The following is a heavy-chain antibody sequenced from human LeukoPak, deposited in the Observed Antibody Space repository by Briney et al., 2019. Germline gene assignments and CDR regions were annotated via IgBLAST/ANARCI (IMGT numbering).Heavy chain of an antibody. CDR2: IYTSGST. V-gene: IGHV4-4*07. D-gene: IGHD3-16*02. J-gene: IGHJ2*01. CDR3: ARDYYDYVWGSFRDPYWYFDL. Sequence: PSETLSLTCTVSGGSISSYYWSWIRQPAGKGLEWIGRIYTSGSTNYNPSLKSRVTMSVDTSMNQFSLKLSSVTAADTAVYYCARDYYDYVWGSFRDPYWYFDLRGRGTLVTVSS. CDR1: GGSISSYY.